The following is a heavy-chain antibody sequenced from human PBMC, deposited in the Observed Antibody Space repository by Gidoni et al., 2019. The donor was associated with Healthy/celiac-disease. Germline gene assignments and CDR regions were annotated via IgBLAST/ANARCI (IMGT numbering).Heavy chain of an antibody. CDR1: GGSFSGYY. Sequence: QVQLQQWGAGLLKPSETLSLTCAVYGGSFSGYYWSWIRQPPGQGLDWIGEINHRGSTNYNPSLKSRVTISVDTSKNQFSLNLSSVTAADTAMYYCARRPYDFWSGYPSFDPWGQGTLVTVSS. J-gene: IGHJ5*02. CDR2: INHRGST. D-gene: IGHD3-3*01. CDR3: ARRPYDFWSGYPSFDP. V-gene: IGHV4-34*01.